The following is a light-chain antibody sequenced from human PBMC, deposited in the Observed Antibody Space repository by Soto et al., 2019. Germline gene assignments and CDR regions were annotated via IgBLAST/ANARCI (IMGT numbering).Light chain of an antibody. V-gene: IGKV1-39*01. CDR3: QQSSNSPMYT. Sequence: DIQMTQSPSSLSASVGDRVNITCRASQSIAYYLNWFQQKPGKAPKLLIYAASSLQSGVPSRFSGSGSGTDFTLTISSLQPEDFATYYWQQSSNSPMYTFGQGTKLYVK. CDR2: AAS. CDR1: QSIAYY. J-gene: IGKJ2*01.